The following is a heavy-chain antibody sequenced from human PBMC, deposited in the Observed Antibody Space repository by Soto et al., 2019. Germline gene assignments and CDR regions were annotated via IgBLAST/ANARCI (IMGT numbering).Heavy chain of an antibody. CDR1: GFTFSDYA. J-gene: IGHJ4*02. V-gene: IGHV3-30*03. Sequence: VQLVESGGGVVQPGRSLRLSCAASGFTFSDYAMHWVRQAPGKGLEWVAVVSHDGRNTHYADSVKGRFTIARDSSKNTVTPEMTSLGAEDTAVYYCATGGRLWLVTSAFNYWGQGALVTVSS. CDR3: ATGGRLWLVTSAFNY. D-gene: IGHD6-19*01. CDR2: VSHDGRNT.